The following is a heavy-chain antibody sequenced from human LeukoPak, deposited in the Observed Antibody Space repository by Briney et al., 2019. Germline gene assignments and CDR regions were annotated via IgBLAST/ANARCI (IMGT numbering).Heavy chain of an antibody. CDR2: ISSSSSYI. D-gene: IGHD6-6*01. CDR1: GFTFSSYS. V-gene: IGHV3-21*01. J-gene: IGHJ4*02. Sequence: GGSLRLSCAASGFTFSSYSMNWVRQAPGKGLEWVSSISSSSSYIYYADSVKGRFTISRDNAKNSLYLQMNSLRAEDTAVYYCATDIAARRRGDGGYFDYWGQGTLVTVSS. CDR3: ATDIAARRRGDGGYFDY.